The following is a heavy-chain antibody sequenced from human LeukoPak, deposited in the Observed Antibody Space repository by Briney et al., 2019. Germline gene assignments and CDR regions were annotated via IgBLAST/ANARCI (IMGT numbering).Heavy chain of an antibody. D-gene: IGHD6-13*01. CDR1: GASVSSGGYY. CDR3: ATWRGVFD. Sequence: SETLSLTCTVSGASVSSGGYYWSWIRQHPGKGLEWIGYIYYSGSTYYNPSPKSRITISVDTSKNQFSLRLSSVTAADTAVYYCATWRGVFDWGQGTLVTVSS. J-gene: IGHJ4*02. V-gene: IGHV4-31*03. CDR2: IYYSGST.